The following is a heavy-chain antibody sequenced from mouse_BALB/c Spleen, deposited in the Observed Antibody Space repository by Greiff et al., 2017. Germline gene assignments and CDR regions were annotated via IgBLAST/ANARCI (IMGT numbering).Heavy chain of an antibody. CDR3: ASGEDYFDY. J-gene: IGHJ2*01. V-gene: IGHV1-7*01. Sequence: QVQLKQSGAELAKPGASVKMSCKASGYTFTSYWMHWVKQRPGQGLEWIGYINPSTGYTEYNQKFKDKATLTADKSSSTAYMQLSSLTSEDSAVYYCASGEDYFDYWGQGTTLTVSS. CDR1: GYTFTSYW. CDR2: INPSTGYT.